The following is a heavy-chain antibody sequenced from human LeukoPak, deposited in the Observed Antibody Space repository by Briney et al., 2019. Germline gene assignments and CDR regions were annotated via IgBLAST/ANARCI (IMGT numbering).Heavy chain of an antibody. CDR1: GYTFTSYA. Sequence: ASVKVSCKASGYTFTSYAMNWVRQAPGQGLEWMGIINPSGGSTSYAQKFQGRVTMTRDMSTSTVYMELSSLRSEDTAVYYCARADRLVVVVAAIRLVYWGQGTLVTVSS. V-gene: IGHV1-46*01. CDR3: ARADRLVVVVAAIRLVY. J-gene: IGHJ4*02. CDR2: INPSGGST. D-gene: IGHD2-15*01.